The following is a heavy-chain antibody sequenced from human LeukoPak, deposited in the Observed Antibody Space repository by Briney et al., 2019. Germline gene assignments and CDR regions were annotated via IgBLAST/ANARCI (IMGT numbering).Heavy chain of an antibody. V-gene: IGHV1-18*01. CDR1: GYTFTSYG. CDR3: AATYYDILTGYFNYYYGIDV. J-gene: IGHJ6*02. Sequence: GASVKVSCKASGYTFTSYGISWVRQAPGQGLEWMGWISAYNGNTNYAQKLQGRVTMTTDTSTSTAYMELRSLRSDDTAVYYCAATYYDILTGYFNYYYGIDVWGQGTTVTVSS. CDR2: ISAYNGNT. D-gene: IGHD3-9*01.